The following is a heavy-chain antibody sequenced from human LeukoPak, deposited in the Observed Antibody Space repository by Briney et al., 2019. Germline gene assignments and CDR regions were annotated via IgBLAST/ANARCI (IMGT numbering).Heavy chain of an antibody. CDR1: GFTFSSYG. D-gene: IGHD6-6*01. V-gene: IGHV3-33*01. Sequence: GGSLRLSCAASGFTFSSYGMHWVRQAPGKGLEWVAVIWYDGSNKYYADSVKGRFTISRDNSKNTLYLQMNSLRAEDTAVYYCARPPPLAARPGYFDYWGQGTLVTVSS. CDR3: ARPPPLAARPGYFDY. CDR2: IWYDGSNK. J-gene: IGHJ4*02.